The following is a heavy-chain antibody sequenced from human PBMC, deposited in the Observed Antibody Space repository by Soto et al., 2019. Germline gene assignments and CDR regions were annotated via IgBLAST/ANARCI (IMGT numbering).Heavy chain of an antibody. V-gene: IGHV1-69*13. D-gene: IGHD2-2*02. J-gene: IGHJ6*02. CDR1: GGTFSSYA. CDR3: TLGKGGYCSSTSCYKGYYGMDV. CDR2: IIPIFGTA. Sequence: GASVKVSCKASGGTFSSYAISWVRQAPGQGLEWMGGIIPIFGTANYAQKFQGRVTITADESTSTAYMELSSLSSEDTAVYYCTLGKGGYCSSTSCYKGYYGMDVWGQGTTVTVSS.